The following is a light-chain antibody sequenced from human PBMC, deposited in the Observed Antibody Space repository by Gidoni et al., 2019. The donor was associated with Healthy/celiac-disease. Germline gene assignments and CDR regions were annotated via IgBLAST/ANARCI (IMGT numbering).Light chain of an antibody. CDR2: AAS. CDR3: QQSYSTPPWT. V-gene: IGKV1-39*01. J-gene: IGKJ2*02. CDR1: QSISSY. Sequence: DIQMTQSPSSLSASVGDRVTITCRASQSISSYLNWYQQKPGKAPKLLIYAASSLQSGVPSRFSGSGSWTDFTLTISSLQPEDFATYYCQQSYSTPPWTFGQXTKLEIK.